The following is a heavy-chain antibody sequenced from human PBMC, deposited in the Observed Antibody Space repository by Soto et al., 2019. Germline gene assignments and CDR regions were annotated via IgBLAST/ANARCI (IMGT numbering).Heavy chain of an antibody. D-gene: IGHD4-4*01. J-gene: IGHJ4*02. CDR3: ARGAWDYSNTLYEF. CDR1: GYTFSTYG. Sequence: QVQLVQSGVGVKKPGASVRVSCKASGYTFSTYGLSWVRQAPGQGLEWMGWISPYNGNTNFAQQFQGRVTLTTDTSTTTANMELRSLTSDDTAMYYCARGAWDYSNTLYEFWGQGTLVTVSS. CDR2: ISPYNGNT. V-gene: IGHV1-18*04.